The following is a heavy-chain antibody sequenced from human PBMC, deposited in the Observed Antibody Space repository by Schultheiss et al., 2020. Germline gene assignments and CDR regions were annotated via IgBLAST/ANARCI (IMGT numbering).Heavy chain of an antibody. D-gene: IGHD6-6*01. CDR3: ARDLSSSYYYYYYMDV. Sequence: GGSLRLSCAASGFTFSSYWMHWVRQAPGKGLVWVSRINSDGSTSTYADSVKGRFTISRDNAKNSLYLQMNSLRAEDTAVYYCARDLSSSYYYYYYMDVWGKGTTVTVSS. J-gene: IGHJ6*03. CDR2: INSDGSTS. CDR1: GFTFSSYW. V-gene: IGHV3-74*01.